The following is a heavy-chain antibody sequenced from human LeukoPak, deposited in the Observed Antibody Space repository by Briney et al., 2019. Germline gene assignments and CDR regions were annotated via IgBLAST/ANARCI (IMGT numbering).Heavy chain of an antibody. D-gene: IGHD3-3*01. CDR3: AREKAYNDFLSDLDY. Sequence: GGSLRLSCAASGFTFSSYAMSWVRQAPGKGLEWVANIKYDGGERYYVDSVKGRFTISRDNAKNSLYLQMNSLRVEDTAVYYCAREKAYNDFLSDLDYWGQGTLVTVSS. V-gene: IGHV3-7*01. J-gene: IGHJ4*02. CDR1: GFTFSSYA. CDR2: IKYDGGER.